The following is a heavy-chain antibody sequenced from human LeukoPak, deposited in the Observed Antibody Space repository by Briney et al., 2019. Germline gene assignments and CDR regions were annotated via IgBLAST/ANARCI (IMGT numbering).Heavy chain of an antibody. V-gene: IGHV3-30*02. J-gene: IGHJ4*02. CDR1: GFPFSNYA. CDR2: IRNDGSNK. CDR3: AQDVPIERVPGFGPGY. D-gene: IGHD3-16*01. Sequence: GGSLRLSCAVSGFPFSNYAMSWVRQAPGKGLEWVAFIRNDGSNKYYADSVKGRFTISSDSSETTVYLQMNSLTTEDTAVYFCAQDVPIERVPGFGPGYWGQGTLVTVSS.